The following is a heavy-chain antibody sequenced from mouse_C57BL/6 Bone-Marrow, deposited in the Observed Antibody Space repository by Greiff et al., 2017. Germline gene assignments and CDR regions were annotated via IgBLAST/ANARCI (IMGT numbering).Heavy chain of an antibody. CDR1: GFSLTSYG. J-gene: IGHJ4*01. Sequence: QVQLKESGPGLVQPSQSLSITCTVSGFSLTSYGVHWVRQSPGKGLEWLGVIWSGGSTDYNAAFISRPSISKGHSKSKAFFKMNSLQADDTAIYYCARGRDYYGSSYNCARDYWGQGTSVTVSS. D-gene: IGHD1-1*01. V-gene: IGHV2-2*01. CDR2: IWSGGST. CDR3: ARGRDYYGSSYNCARDY.